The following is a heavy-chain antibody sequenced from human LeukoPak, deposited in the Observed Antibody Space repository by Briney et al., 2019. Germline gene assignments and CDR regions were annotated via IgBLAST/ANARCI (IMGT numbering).Heavy chain of an antibody. J-gene: IGHJ4*02. CDR2: IYYSGST. Sequence: SETLSLTCTVSGGSISSGGYYWSWIRQHPGKDLEWIGYIYYSGSTYYNPSLKSRVTISVDTSKNQFPLKLSSVTAADTAVYYCARAYCSSTSCPHFDYWGQGTLVTVSS. CDR1: GGSISSGGYY. CDR3: ARAYCSSTSCPHFDY. V-gene: IGHV4-31*03. D-gene: IGHD2-2*01.